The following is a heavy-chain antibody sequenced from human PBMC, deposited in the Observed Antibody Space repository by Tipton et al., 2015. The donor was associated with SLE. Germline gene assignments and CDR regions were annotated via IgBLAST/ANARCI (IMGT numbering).Heavy chain of an antibody. V-gene: IGHV1-69*05. CDR2: LIPIFATT. D-gene: IGHD6-6*01. CDR1: GGTFSRNV. CDR3: ARERRSIELSRVPQDAFDI. Sequence: QLVQSGAEVKKPGSSVKVSCKASGGTFSRNVMTWVRQAPGKGLEWMGGLIPIFATTNYAQKFQGRVTITTDESTSTAYMELSTLTSEDTAVYYCARERRSIELSRVPQDAFDIWGRGTLVTVSS. J-gene: IGHJ3*02.